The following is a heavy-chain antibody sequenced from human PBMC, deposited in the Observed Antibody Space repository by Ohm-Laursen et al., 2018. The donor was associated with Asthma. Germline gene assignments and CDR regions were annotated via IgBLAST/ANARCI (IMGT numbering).Heavy chain of an antibody. Sequence: SLRLSCTASAFTFSSYAMSWVRLAPGKGLEWGSGISSRGGSTYYADSVKGWFTISRDNSKNTLYLQMNSLRAEDTAVYYCARMNTMVRGVTSHYYFDYWGQGTLVTVSS. CDR1: AFTFSSYA. J-gene: IGHJ4*02. CDR2: ISSRGGST. D-gene: IGHD3-10*01. V-gene: IGHV3-23*01. CDR3: ARMNTMVRGVTSHYYFDY.